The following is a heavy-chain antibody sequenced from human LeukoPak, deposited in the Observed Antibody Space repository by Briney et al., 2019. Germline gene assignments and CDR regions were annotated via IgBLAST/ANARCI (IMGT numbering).Heavy chain of an antibody. D-gene: IGHD3-3*01. Sequence: ASVKVSCKASGGTFSSYAISWVRQAPGQGLEWMGGIIPIFGTANYAQKFHGRATITADESTSTAYMELSSLRSEDTAVYYCARAHYDFWSGYWGGYYYYYMDVWGKGTTVTVSS. CDR2: IIPIFGTA. V-gene: IGHV1-69*13. CDR3: ARAHYDFWSGYWGGYYYYYMDV. CDR1: GGTFSSYA. J-gene: IGHJ6*03.